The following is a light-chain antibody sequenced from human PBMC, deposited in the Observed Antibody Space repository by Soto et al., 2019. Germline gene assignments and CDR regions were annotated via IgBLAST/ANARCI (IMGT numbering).Light chain of an antibody. CDR1: SSNIGSNT. V-gene: IGLV1-44*01. J-gene: IGLJ2*01. CDR2: SNN. CDR3: AAWDDSLNGVV. Sequence: QPVLTQPPSASGTPGQRVTISCSGSSSNIGSNTVNWYQQLPGTAPKLLIYSNNQRPSGVPDRFSGSKSGTSASLAISGLQSEDEADYYCAAWDDSLNGVVFGRGTKLTVL.